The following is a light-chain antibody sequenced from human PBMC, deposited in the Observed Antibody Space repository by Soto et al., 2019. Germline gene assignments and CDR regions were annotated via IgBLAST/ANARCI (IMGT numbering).Light chain of an antibody. Sequence: EFVLTQSPGARSLSPGERATLSYRASQRVSSTYFAWYQQKPGQAPRLLIYGASSRVAGIPVRFSGSGSGTDFTLTISRLEPEDFAVYFCQHGRTFGQGTKVEIK. J-gene: IGKJ1*01. CDR2: GAS. CDR3: QHGRT. V-gene: IGKV3-20*01. CDR1: QRVSSTY.